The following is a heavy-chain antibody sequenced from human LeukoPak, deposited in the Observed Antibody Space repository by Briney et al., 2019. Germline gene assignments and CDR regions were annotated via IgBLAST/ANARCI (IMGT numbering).Heavy chain of an antibody. V-gene: IGHV4-59*08. D-gene: IGHD4-23*01. CDR1: GGSISNYY. J-gene: IGHJ4*02. CDR3: ATLTTVVTPFYFDY. CDR2: IYNTGST. Sequence: PSETLSLTCTVSGGSISNYYWSWIRQPPGKGLEWIGYIYNTGSTNYNPSLKSRVTISVDTSKNQFSLKLSSVTAADTAVYYCATLTTVVTPFYFDYWGQGTLVTVSS.